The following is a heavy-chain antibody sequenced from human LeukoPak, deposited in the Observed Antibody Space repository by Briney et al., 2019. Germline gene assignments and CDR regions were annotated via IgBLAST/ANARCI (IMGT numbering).Heavy chain of an antibody. J-gene: IGHJ5*02. CDR3: ARAGYSSGWYEGSNWFDP. CDR2: ISAYNGNT. CDR1: GYTFTSYG. D-gene: IGHD6-19*01. V-gene: IGHV1-18*01. Sequence: ASVKVSCKASGYTFTSYGISWVRQAPGQGLEWIGWISAYNGNTNYAQKLQGRVTMTTDTSTSTAYMELRSLRSDDAAVYYCARAGYSSGWYEGSNWFDPWGQGTLVTVSS.